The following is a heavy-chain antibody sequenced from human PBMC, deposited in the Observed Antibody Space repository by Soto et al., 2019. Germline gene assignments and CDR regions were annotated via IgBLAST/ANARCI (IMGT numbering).Heavy chain of an antibody. V-gene: IGHV1-69*02. J-gene: IGHJ4*02. Sequence: QVQLVQSGAEVKTPGSSVKVSCTASGDTFNFYTLSWVRQAPGQGLEWMGRIIPMLGMSNNAQKFQGRVTMIADKSTRTVYMVLSCLRSEDTALYYCATNYGSGSTHFDNWGQGTLVTVSS. CDR3: ATNYGSGSTHFDN. D-gene: IGHD3-10*01. CDR1: GDTFNFYT. CDR2: IIPMLGMS.